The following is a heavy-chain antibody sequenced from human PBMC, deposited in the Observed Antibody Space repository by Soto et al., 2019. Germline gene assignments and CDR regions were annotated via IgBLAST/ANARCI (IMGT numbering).Heavy chain of an antibody. CDR3: AKTIRGGYSSSWYYFDY. D-gene: IGHD6-13*01. CDR1: GFTFSTYG. Sequence: GGSLRLSCAASGFTFSTYGMHWVRQAPGKGLEWVALIWSDGTNKYYADSVKGRFTISRDNSKKTLYLQINSLRAEDTAVYYCAKTIRGGYSSSWYYFDYWGQGTLVTVSS. V-gene: IGHV3-33*06. J-gene: IGHJ4*02. CDR2: IWSDGTNK.